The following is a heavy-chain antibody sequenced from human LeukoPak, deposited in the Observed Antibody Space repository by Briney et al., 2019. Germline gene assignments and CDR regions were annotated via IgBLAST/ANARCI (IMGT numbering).Heavy chain of an antibody. Sequence: GGSLRLSCAASGFTFSDYYMSWIRQAPGKGLEWVSYISSSGSTIYYADSVKGRFTISRDNAKNSLYLQMSSLRAEDTALYYCAKDPVGYGGNYFDYWGQGTLVTVSS. J-gene: IGHJ4*02. CDR2: ISSSGSTI. D-gene: IGHD4-23*01. V-gene: IGHV3-11*01. CDR1: GFTFSDYY. CDR3: AKDPVGYGGNYFDY.